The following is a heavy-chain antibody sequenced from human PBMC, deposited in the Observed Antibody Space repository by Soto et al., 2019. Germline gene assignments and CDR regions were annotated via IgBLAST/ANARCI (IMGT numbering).Heavy chain of an antibody. Sequence: SVKVSCKASGGTFSSYAISWVRQAPGQGLEWMGGIIPIFGTANYAQKFQGRVTITADESTSTAYMELSSLRSEDTAVYYCARGRAYCGGDCYPRPYYYGMDVWGQGTTVTVSS. J-gene: IGHJ6*02. V-gene: IGHV1-69*13. CDR1: GGTFSSYA. D-gene: IGHD2-21*02. CDR2: IIPIFGTA. CDR3: ARGRAYCGGDCYPRPYYYGMDV.